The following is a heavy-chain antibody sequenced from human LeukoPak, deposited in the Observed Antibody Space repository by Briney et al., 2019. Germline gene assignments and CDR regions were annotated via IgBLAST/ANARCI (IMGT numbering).Heavy chain of an antibody. Sequence: WETLSLTCTVSGGSISGYYWTWIRQPPGKGLGWIGDIFYSGSTNYNPPLMSRVTISVDTSKNQLSLKLTSVTAADTAVYYCAGHSRKGSALEYWGQGTLVTVS. V-gene: IGHV4-59*08. CDR3: AGHSRKGSALEY. D-gene: IGHD2-15*01. CDR1: GGSISGYY. J-gene: IGHJ4*02. CDR2: IFYSGST.